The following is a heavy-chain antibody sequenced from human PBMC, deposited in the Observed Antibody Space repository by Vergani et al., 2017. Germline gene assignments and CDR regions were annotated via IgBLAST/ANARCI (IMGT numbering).Heavy chain of an antibody. V-gene: IGHV3-23*01. J-gene: IGHJ3*02. CDR2: ISGSGGST. Sequence: EVQLLESGGGLVQPGGSLRLSCAASGFTFSSYAMSWVRQAPGKGLEWVSAISGSGGSTYYADSVKGRFTISRDNSKNTLYLQMNSLRAEDTAVYYCARGRSMIDAFDIWGQGTMVTVSS. D-gene: IGHD3-22*01. CDR1: GFTFSSYA. CDR3: ARGRSMIDAFDI.